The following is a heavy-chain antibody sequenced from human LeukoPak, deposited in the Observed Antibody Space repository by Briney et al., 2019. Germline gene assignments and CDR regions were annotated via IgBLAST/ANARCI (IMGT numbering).Heavy chain of an antibody. CDR3: ARHHRSGSGGTYFEY. Sequence: PSETLSLTCSVSGGSISGYYWDRIRQPPGKELEWIGFIHSSRGTHYNPSLERGGTLSVDTSKNQFSLKVTSVTAADTAVYYCARHHRSGSGGTYFEYWGLGTLVTVSS. J-gene: IGHJ4*02. CDR2: IHSSRGT. V-gene: IGHV4-4*09. D-gene: IGHD3-22*01. CDR1: GGSISGYY.